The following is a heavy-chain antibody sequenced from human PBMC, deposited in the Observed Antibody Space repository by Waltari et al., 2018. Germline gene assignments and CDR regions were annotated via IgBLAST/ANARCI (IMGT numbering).Heavy chain of an antibody. J-gene: IGHJ5*02. D-gene: IGHD6-13*01. V-gene: IGHV2-5*02. CDR2: IYWDDDK. Sequence: QITLKESGPTLVKPTQTLTLTCTFSGFSLSTSGVGVGWIRQPPGKALEWLALIYWDDDKRYSPSLKSRLTITKDTSKNQVVLTMTNMDPVDTATYYCAHSHSSSWYLRRDWFDPWGQGTLVTVSS. CDR1: GFSLSTSGVG. CDR3: AHSHSSSWYLRRDWFDP.